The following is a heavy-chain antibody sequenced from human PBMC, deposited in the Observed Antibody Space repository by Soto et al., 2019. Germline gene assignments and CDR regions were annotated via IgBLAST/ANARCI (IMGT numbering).Heavy chain of an antibody. V-gene: IGHV4-34*01. CDR2: INHSGST. Sequence: SETLSLTCAVYGGSFSGYYWSWIRQPPGKGLEWIGEINHSGSTNYNPSLKSRVTISVDTSKNQFSLKLSSVTAADTAVYYCARGRVQHMVRRFDPWGQGTPVTDYS. J-gene: IGHJ4*02. CDR3: ARGRVQHMVRRFDP. D-gene: IGHD6-13*01. CDR1: GGSFSGYY.